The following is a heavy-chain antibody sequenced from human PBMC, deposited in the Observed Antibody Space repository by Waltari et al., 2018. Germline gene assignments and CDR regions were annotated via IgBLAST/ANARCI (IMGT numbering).Heavy chain of an antibody. D-gene: IGHD3-9*01. V-gene: IGHV3-23*03. CDR2: IYSGGSST. Sequence: EVQLLESGGGLVQPGGSLRLSCAASGFTFSSYAMSWVRQAPGKGLEWVSVIYSGGSSTYYADSVKGRFTISRDNSKNTLYLQMNSLRAEDTAGYYCASLTGYFDAFDIWGQGTMVTVSS. J-gene: IGHJ3*02. CDR3: ASLTGYFDAFDI. CDR1: GFTFSSYA.